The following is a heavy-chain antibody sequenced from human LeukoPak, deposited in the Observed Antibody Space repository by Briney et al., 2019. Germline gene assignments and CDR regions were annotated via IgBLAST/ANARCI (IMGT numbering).Heavy chain of an antibody. D-gene: IGHD3-3*01. CDR3: ARDLEGGFDY. CDR1: GFTFSSYS. J-gene: IGHJ4*02. Sequence: PGASLRLSCAGSGFTFSSYSMNWVGPATGMWLEWVSYISSSSSTIYYADSVKGRFTISRDNAKNSLYLQMNSLRAEDTAVYYCARDLEGGFDYWGQGTLVTVSS. CDR2: ISSSSSTI. V-gene: IGHV3-48*04.